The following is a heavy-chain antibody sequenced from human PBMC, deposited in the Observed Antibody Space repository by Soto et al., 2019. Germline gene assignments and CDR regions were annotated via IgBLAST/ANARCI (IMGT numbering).Heavy chain of an antibody. Sequence: ASVKVSCKASGYTFTSYGISWVRQAPGQGLEWMGWISAYNGNTNYAQKLQGRVTMTTDTSTSTAYMELRSLRSDDTAVYYCARHRRTTVAKFYFDSWGQGALVTVSS. CDR1: GYTFTSYG. CDR3: ARHRRTTVAKFYFDS. D-gene: IGHD4-4*01. CDR2: ISAYNGNT. J-gene: IGHJ4*02. V-gene: IGHV1-18*01.